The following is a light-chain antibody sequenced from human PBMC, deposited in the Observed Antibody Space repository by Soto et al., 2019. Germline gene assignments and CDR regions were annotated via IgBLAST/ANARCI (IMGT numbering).Light chain of an antibody. CDR3: QQYGSSPPSFT. CDR1: QSVSSSY. CDR2: GAS. V-gene: IGKV3-20*01. J-gene: IGKJ3*01. Sequence: EIVLTQSPGTLSLSPGERATLSCRASQSVSSSYLAWYQRKPGQAPRLLIYGASSRATGIPDRFSSSGSGTDFTLTISRLEPEDFAVYYCQQYGSSPPSFTFGPGTKVDIK.